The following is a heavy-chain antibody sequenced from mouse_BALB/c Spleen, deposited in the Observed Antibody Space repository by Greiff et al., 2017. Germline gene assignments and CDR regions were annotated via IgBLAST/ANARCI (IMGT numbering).Heavy chain of an antibody. Sequence: EVKLMESGGGLVQPGGSRKLSCAASGFTFSSFGMHWVRQAPEKGLEWVAYISSGGSYTYYPDSVKGRFTISRDNAKNTLYLQMSSLKSEDTAMYYCATYGTMITTGYYYAMDYWGQGTSVTVSS. D-gene: IGHD2-4*01. CDR1: GFTFSSFG. CDR2: ISSGGSYT. CDR3: ATYGTMITTGYYYAMDY. V-gene: IGHV5-6*03. J-gene: IGHJ4*01.